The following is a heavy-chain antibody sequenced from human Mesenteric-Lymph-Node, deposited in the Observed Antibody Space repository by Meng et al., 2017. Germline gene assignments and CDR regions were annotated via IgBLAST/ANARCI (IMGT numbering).Heavy chain of an antibody. Sequence: SETLSLTCAISGDSVSSNSVSWTWIRQSPSRGLEWLGRTYYMSKWFNDYAVSVKGRITINPHTSENQLSLQMTSVTPKNTAIDYCAAERMPYSLNVWAQGTTVTVSS. CDR1: GDSVSSNSVS. D-gene: IGHD2-2*01. J-gene: IGHJ6*02. V-gene: IGHV6-1*01. CDR2: TYYMSKWFN. CDR3: AAERMPYSLNV.